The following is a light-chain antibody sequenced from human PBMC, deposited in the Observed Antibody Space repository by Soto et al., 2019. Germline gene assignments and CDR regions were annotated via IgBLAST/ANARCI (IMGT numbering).Light chain of an antibody. Sequence: EIVMTQSPATRSVSPGERATLSCRASQSVSNYLAWYQQKTGQAPRLLIYGASSRATGIPARFSGSGSGTEFTLTITSLQSEDFAVYYCQQYYNWRRTFGQGTKVDIK. V-gene: IGKV3-15*01. J-gene: IGKJ1*01. CDR3: QQYYNWRRT. CDR2: GAS. CDR1: QSVSNY.